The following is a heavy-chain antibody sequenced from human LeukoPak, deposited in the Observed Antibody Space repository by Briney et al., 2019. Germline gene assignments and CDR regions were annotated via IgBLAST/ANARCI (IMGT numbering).Heavy chain of an antibody. CDR3: AAQSGYYDFWSGYSPRPFDY. J-gene: IGHJ4*02. CDR1: GFTFSSYW. CDR2: IKQDGSEK. D-gene: IGHD3-3*01. V-gene: IGHV3-7*01. Sequence: GGSLRLSCAASGFTFSSYWMSWVRQAPGKGLEWVANIKQDGSEKYYVDSVKGRFTISRANAKKSLYLQMNSLRAEDTAVYYCAAQSGYYDFWSGYSPRPFDYWGQGTLVTVSS.